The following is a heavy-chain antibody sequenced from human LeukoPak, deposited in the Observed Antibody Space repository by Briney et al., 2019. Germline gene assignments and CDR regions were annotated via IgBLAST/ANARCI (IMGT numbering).Heavy chain of an antibody. Sequence: PSETLSLTCAVYGGSFSGYYWSWIRQPPGKGLEWIGEINHSGSTNYNPSLKSRVTISVDTSKNQFSLKLSSVTAADTAVYYCARGPRAMSPATVITGPFDYWGQGTLVTVSS. CDR1: GGSFSGYY. V-gene: IGHV4-34*01. J-gene: IGHJ4*02. CDR3: ARGPRAMSPATVITGPFDY. D-gene: IGHD4-17*01. CDR2: INHSGST.